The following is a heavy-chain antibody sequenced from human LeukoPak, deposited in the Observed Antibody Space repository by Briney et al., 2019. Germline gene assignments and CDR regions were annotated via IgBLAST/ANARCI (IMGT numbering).Heavy chain of an antibody. CDR1: GYTFTYCS. V-gene: IGHV1-68*01. CDR2: ITLYNGNT. Sequence: ASVKVSCKASGYTFTYCSLHWLQQAPGQGLERMRWITLYNGNTNYAKKFQGRVTITRDMSLRTAYIELSSLRSEDTAVYYCARGGTTVTNIAAGFGDPYYMDVWGKGTTVTISS. CDR3: ARGGTTVTNIAAGFGDPYYMDV. D-gene: IGHD4-17*01. J-gene: IGHJ6*03.